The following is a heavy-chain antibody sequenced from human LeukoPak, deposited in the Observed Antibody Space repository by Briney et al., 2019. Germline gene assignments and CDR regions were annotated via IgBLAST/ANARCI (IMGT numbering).Heavy chain of an antibody. Sequence: PSGTLSLTCTVSGASVNDNYWSWSRQPAGKTLEWIGRIYTDGNTNYNPSLKSRVAISVDTSTNQFSLFLRSVTAADTAIYYCTIGSSSGSLAYCGHGTLVTVSS. CDR1: GASVNDNY. V-gene: IGHV4-4*07. D-gene: IGHD2-15*01. J-gene: IGHJ4*01. CDR3: TIGSSSGSLAY. CDR2: IYTDGNT.